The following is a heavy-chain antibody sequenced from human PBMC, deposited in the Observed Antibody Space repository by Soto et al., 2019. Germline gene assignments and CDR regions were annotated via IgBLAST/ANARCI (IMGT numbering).Heavy chain of an antibody. D-gene: IGHD4-4*01. CDR1: GFPFSSYG. Sequence: VGSLILSWAASGFPFSSYGMHWVRPAPGKGLEWVAVISYDGSNKYYADSVKGRFTISRDNSKNTLYLQMNSLRAEDTAVYYCAKEGYSNFFYYYYGMDVWGQGTTVTVAS. CDR2: ISYDGSNK. V-gene: IGHV3-30*18. J-gene: IGHJ6*02. CDR3: AKEGYSNFFYYYYGMDV.